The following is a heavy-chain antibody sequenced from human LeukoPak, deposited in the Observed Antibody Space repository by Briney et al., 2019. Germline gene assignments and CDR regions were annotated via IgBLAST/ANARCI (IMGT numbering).Heavy chain of an antibody. J-gene: IGHJ4*02. D-gene: IGHD6-6*01. Sequence: GASVTVSCKASGYTFTTYSIHWVRQAPGQGLEWMGWINAGSGNTKYSQTFQDRVTITKDTSATSAYMELRSLRSEDTAVYYCARASVSSSFVYWESAYFDYWGQGTLVTVSS. CDR3: ARASVSSSFVYWESAYFDY. CDR1: GYTFTTYS. V-gene: IGHV1-3*01. CDR2: INAGSGNT.